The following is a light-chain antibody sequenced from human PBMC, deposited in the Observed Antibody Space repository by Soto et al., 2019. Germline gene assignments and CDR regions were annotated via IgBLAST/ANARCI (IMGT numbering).Light chain of an antibody. V-gene: IGLV1-40*01. CDR2: GDN. J-gene: IGLJ1*01. CDR1: SSNIGAEYD. Sequence: QSVLTQPPSASGAPGQRVAISCTGSSSNIGAEYDVHWYQQLPGTAPKRLIYGDNNRPSGVPDRFSGSKSGTSASLAITGLQPEDEADYYCQSYDSSLTTFVFGTGTKATVL. CDR3: QSYDSSLTTFV.